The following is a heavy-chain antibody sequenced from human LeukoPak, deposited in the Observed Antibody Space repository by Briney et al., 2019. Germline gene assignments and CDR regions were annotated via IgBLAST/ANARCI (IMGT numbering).Heavy chain of an antibody. CDR1: GFAFNIYS. V-gene: IGHV3-48*04. J-gene: IGHJ4*02. CDR2: IKYDSSTI. CDR3: AKDLADGYSSSWYVGDY. D-gene: IGHD6-13*01. Sequence: GGSLRLSCVASGFAFNIYSMNWVRQAPGKGLEWVSYIKYDSSTIYYGDSVKGRFTISRDNTKNSLYLQMNSLRAEDTAVYYCAKDLADGYSSSWYVGDYWGQGTLVTVSS.